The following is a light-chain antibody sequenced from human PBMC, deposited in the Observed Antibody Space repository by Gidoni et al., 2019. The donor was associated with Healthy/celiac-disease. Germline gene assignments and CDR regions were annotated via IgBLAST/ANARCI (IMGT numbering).Light chain of an antibody. Sequence: EIVTTQPPATLSVSPGERATLSCRASQSVSSNLAWYQQKPGQAPRLLSYGASTRATGIPARFSGSGSGTEFTLTISSLQSEDFAVYYCQQYNNWPLTFGGGTKVEIK. CDR3: QQYNNWPLT. J-gene: IGKJ4*01. CDR2: GAS. V-gene: IGKV3-15*01. CDR1: QSVSSN.